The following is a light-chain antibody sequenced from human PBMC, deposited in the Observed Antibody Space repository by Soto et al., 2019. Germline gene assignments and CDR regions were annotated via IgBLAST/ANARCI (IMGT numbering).Light chain of an antibody. CDR1: TGAVTNGHY. Sequence: QAVVTQEPSLTVSPGGTVTLPCGSSTGAVTNGHYPYRLQQKPGQAPRTLIYDTTNRHSWTPARFSGSLLGGKAALTLSGAQPEDEAEYYCLLSYNGPYVFGTGTKVTVL. V-gene: IGLV7-46*01. CDR3: LLSYNGPYV. J-gene: IGLJ1*01. CDR2: DTT.